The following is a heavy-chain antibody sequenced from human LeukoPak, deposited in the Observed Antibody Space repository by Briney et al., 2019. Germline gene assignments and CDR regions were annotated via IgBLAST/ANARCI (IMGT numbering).Heavy chain of an antibody. V-gene: IGHV3-53*01. J-gene: IGHJ4*02. Sequence: GGSLRLSCAASGFTVSSNYMSWVRQAPGKGPEWLSVIYGAGSTYYADSVKGRFTISRDNSKNTLYLQMNSLRAGDTAVYYCVRDRSGWYPDYWGQGTLVTVSS. CDR2: IYGAGST. D-gene: IGHD6-19*01. CDR3: VRDRSGWYPDY. CDR1: GFTVSSNY.